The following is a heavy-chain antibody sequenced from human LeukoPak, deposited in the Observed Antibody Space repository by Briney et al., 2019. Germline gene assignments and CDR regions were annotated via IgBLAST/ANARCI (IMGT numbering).Heavy chain of an antibody. Sequence: SETLSLTCTVSGGPISSGSYYWSWIRQPAGKGLEWIGRIYTSGSTNYNPSLKSRVTISVDTSKNQFSLKLSSVTAADTAVYYCARDLRRDGYNFYYYYGMDVWGQGTTVTVSS. CDR1: GGPISSGSYY. V-gene: IGHV4-61*02. J-gene: IGHJ6*02. D-gene: IGHD5-24*01. CDR2: IYTSGST. CDR3: ARDLRRDGYNFYYYYGMDV.